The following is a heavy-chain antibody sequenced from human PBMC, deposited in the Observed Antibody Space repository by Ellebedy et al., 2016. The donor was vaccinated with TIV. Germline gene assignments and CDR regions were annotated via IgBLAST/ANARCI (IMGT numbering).Heavy chain of an antibody. CDR1: GFTFSSYG. CDR2: ISYDGSNK. CDR3: AKDRAYYYDSPEAAFDI. J-gene: IGHJ3*02. V-gene: IGHV3-30*18. D-gene: IGHD3-22*01. Sequence: GGSLRLSXAASGFTFSSYGMHWVRQAPGKGLEWVAVISYDGSNKYYADSVKGRFTISRDNSKNTLYLQMNSLRAEDTAVYYCAKDRAYYYDSPEAAFDIWGQGTMVTVSS.